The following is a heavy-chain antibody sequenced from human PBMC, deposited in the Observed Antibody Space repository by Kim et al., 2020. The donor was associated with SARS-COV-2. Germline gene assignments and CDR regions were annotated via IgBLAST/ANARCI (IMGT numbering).Heavy chain of an antibody. J-gene: IGHJ6*03. CDR1: GFTFSSYA. CDR2: ISGSGGST. CDR3: ASSGYSYGYHYYYMDV. V-gene: IGHV3-23*01. Sequence: GGSLRLSCAASGFTFSSYAMSWVRQAPGKGLEWVSAISGSGGSTYNADSVKGRFTISRDNSKNTLYLQMNSLRAEDTAVYYCASSGYSYGYHYYYMDVWGNGTTVTVSS. D-gene: IGHD5-18*01.